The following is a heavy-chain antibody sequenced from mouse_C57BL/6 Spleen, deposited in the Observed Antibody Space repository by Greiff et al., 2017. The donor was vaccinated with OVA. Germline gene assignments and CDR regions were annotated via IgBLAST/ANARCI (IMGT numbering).Heavy chain of an antibody. CDR3: ARWTTVVAKYFDV. CDR2: INPSSGYT. D-gene: IGHD1-1*01. Sequence: QVQLQQSGAELAKPGASVKLSCKASGYTFTSYWMHWVKQRPGQGLEWIGYINPSSGYTKYNQKFKDKATLTADKSSSTAYMQLSSLTYEDSAVYYCARWTTVVAKYFDVWGTGTTVTVSS. J-gene: IGHJ1*03. CDR1: GYTFTSYW. V-gene: IGHV1-7*01.